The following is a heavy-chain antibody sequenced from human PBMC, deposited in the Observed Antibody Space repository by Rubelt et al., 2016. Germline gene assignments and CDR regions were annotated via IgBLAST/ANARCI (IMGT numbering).Heavy chain of an antibody. Sequence: GQSGAEVKKPGASVKVSCKASGYTFTSYDINWVRQATGQGLEWMGWISAYNGNTNYAQKLQGRVTMTTDTSTSTAYMELRSLRSDDTAVYYCVLGATRYYYYGMDVWGQGTTVTVSS. CDR3: VLGATRYYYYGMDV. CDR2: ISAYNGNT. CDR1: GYTFTSYD. J-gene: IGHJ6*02. D-gene: IGHD1-26*01. V-gene: IGHV1-18*01.